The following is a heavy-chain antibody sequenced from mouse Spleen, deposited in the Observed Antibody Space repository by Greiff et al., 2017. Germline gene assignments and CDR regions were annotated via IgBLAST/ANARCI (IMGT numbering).Heavy chain of an antibody. V-gene: IGHV1-18*01. D-gene: IGHD2-10*02. CDR1: GYTFTDYN. CDR2: INPNNGGT. CDR3: AREKKYGNYVGAMDY. J-gene: IGHJ4*01. Sequence: EVQLQQSGPELVKPGASVKIPCKASGYTFTDYNMDWVKQSHGKSLEWIGDINPNNGGTIYNQKFKGKATLTVDKSSSTAYMELRSLTSEDTAVYYCAREKKYGNYVGAMDYWGQGTSVTVSS.